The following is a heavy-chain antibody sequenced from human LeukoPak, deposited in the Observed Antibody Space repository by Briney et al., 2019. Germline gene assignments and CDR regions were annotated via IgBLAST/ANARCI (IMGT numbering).Heavy chain of an antibody. V-gene: IGHV3-48*03. J-gene: IGHJ4*02. CDR3: ARDQTGTTADFDS. D-gene: IGHD1-1*01. CDR2: ISSSGSTK. CDR1: GFTFSSYE. Sequence: PGGSLRLSCAASGFTFSSYEMNWVRQAPGKGLEWVSYISSSGSTKYYADSVKGRFTISRDNAKNSLYLQMNSLRAEDTAAYYCARDQTGTTADFDSWGQGTQVTVSS.